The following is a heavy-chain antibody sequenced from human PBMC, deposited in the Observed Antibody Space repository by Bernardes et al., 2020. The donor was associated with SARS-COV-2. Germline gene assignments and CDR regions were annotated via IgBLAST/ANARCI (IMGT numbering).Heavy chain of an antibody. V-gene: IGHV3-23*01. Sequence: GGSRRLFWVAAGFTFNNYAMSWVRQTPGKGREWDAGIRSRGDSTNFAESVPGRFTISRDNSKNTLYLQMNTLGGADTAVYYCAKVAEAVFVMGIVPLAFDIWGQGTLVTVSS. CDR1: GFTFNNYA. CDR3: AKVAEAVFVMGIVPLAFDI. CDR2: IRSRGDST. J-gene: IGHJ3*02. D-gene: IGHD3-3*01.